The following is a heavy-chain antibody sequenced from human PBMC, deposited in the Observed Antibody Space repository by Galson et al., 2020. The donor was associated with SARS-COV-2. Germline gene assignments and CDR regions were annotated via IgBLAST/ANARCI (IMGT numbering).Heavy chain of an antibody. Sequence: TGGSLRLSCAASGFTFSSYWMHWVRQAPGKGLVWVSRINSDVSSTSYADSVKGRFTISRDNAKTTLYLQMNSLRAEDTAVYYCGRTEHSSGYYALGYWGQGTLVIVSS. CDR2: INSDVSST. CDR3: GRTEHSSGYYALGY. V-gene: IGHV3-74*01. CDR1: GFTFSSYW. J-gene: IGHJ4*02. D-gene: IGHD3-22*01.